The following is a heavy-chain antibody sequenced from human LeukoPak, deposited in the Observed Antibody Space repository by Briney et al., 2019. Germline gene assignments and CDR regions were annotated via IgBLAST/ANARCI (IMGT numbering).Heavy chain of an antibody. V-gene: IGHV1-18*04. Sequence: ASVKVSCKASGYTFNSNGISWVRQAPGQGLERMGWISVYNGDTNYAQKLQGRVTMTTDTSTSTAYMELRSLRSDDTAVYYCARDVDWTFDYWGQGTLVTVSS. CDR2: ISVYNGDT. CDR1: GYTFNSNG. CDR3: ARDVDWTFDY. D-gene: IGHD3/OR15-3a*01. J-gene: IGHJ4*02.